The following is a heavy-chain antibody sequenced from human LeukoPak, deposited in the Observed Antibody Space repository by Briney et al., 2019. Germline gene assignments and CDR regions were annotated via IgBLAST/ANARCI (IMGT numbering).Heavy chain of an antibody. CDR3: ARVNTVTAGVLWYFDY. D-gene: IGHD4-17*01. J-gene: IGHJ4*02. CDR1: GGSVSSSTYY. CDR2: ISYSGYT. Sequence: PSETLSLTCTVSGGSVSSSTYYWSWIRQPPGKGLEWLGFISYSGYTKYNPSLESRITISVDTSRNQFSLKLSSVTAADTAVDYCARVNTVTAGVLWYFDYWGQGTLVTVSS. V-gene: IGHV4-61*01.